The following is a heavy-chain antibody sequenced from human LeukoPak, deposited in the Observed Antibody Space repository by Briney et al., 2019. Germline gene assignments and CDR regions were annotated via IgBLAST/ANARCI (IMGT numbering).Heavy chain of an antibody. CDR2: IDPSDSYT. CDR1: GYSFTSYW. J-gene: IGHJ6*02. Sequence: GESLKISCQGSGYSFTSYWISWVRQMPGKGLEWMGKIDPSDSYTNYSPSFQGHVTISADKSISTAYLQWSSLKASDTAMYYCARRGYYYYAMDVWGQGTTVTVSS. D-gene: IGHD3-10*01. V-gene: IGHV5-10-1*01. CDR3: ARRGYYYYAMDV.